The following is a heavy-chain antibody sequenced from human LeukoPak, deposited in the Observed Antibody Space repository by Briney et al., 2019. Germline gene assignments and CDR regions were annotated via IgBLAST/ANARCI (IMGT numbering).Heavy chain of an antibody. CDR1: GFTFSAYW. CDR3: ARDVSVVVLSSTPTQIDY. J-gene: IGHJ4*02. Sequence: GGSLRLSCEASGFTFSAYWMSWVRQAPGEGLEWVAVISYDANDKYYADSVKGRFTISRDNSKNTLYLQMNNLRAEDTAVYYCARDVSVVVLSSTPTQIDYWGQGTLVTVSS. D-gene: IGHD3-22*01. CDR2: ISYDANDK. V-gene: IGHV3-30*03.